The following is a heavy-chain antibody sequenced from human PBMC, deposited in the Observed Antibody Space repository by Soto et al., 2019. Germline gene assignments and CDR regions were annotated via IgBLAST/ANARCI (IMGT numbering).Heavy chain of an antibody. J-gene: IGHJ4*02. Sequence: VGSLRLSCVASGFTFMSSFMGWVRQAPGKGLEWVANINQDGGVTYYVDSAEGRFTIFRDNAKDSLYLQMHSLRAEDTAVYYCARYYRGSGRYFFDYWGQGTLVTVSS. V-gene: IGHV3-7*03. D-gene: IGHD6-19*01. CDR2: INQDGGVT. CDR1: GFTFMSSF. CDR3: ARYYRGSGRYFFDY.